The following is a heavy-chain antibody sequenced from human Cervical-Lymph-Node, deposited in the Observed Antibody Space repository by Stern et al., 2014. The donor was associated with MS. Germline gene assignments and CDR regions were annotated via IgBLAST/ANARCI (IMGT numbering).Heavy chain of an antibody. V-gene: IGHV4-34*01. D-gene: IGHD3-16*02. CDR2: IHHSGST. Sequence: QVQLQQWGAGLLKPSETLSLTCGVYGVSFSDYYWSWIRQPPGKELEWIGEIHHSGSTDYSPSLQSRVTISLDTSKTQFSLRLSSVTAADTAVYYCARGCRYLTCYDAFHLWGQGTMVTVSS. J-gene: IGHJ3*01. CDR1: GVSFSDYY. CDR3: ARGCRYLTCYDAFHL.